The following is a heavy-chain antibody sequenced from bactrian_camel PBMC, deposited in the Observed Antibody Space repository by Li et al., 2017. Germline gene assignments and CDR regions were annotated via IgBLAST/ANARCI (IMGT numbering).Heavy chain of an antibody. CDR2: LSSFSIIGA. CDR1: GFTFSGYA. D-gene: IGHD3*01. CDR3: AADYFLSELGMGPLGNVLSSSEYNY. J-gene: IGHJ4*01. Sequence: VQLVESGGGLVQPGGSLRLSCAASGFTFSGYAMNWVRQAPGKGLEWVSHLSSFSIIGATHTDSVKGRFTISQDNAKNTLYLQMDSLKPEDTAMYYCAADYFLSELGMGPLGNVLSSSEYNYWGQGTQVTVS. V-gene: IGHV3S42*01.